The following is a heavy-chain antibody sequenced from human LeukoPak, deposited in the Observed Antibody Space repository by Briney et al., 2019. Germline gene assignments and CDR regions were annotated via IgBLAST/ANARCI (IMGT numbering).Heavy chain of an antibody. CDR2: IYHSGRT. CDR1: GYSISSGYY. CDR3: ARAYCGGDCYSIGFDY. J-gene: IGHJ4*02. D-gene: IGHD2-21*02. V-gene: IGHV4-38-2*02. Sequence: SETLSLTCTVSGYSISSGYYWGWIRQPPGKGLEWIGSIYHSGRTFYNPSLKSRVTISVDTSKNQFSLKLTSVTAADTAVYYCARAYCGGDCYSIGFDYWGQGTLVTVSS.